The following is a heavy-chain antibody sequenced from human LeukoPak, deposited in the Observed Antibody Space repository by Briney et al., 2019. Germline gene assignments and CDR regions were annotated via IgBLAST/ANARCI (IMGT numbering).Heavy chain of an antibody. Sequence: GGSLRLSCAASGVTFGAYSMNWVCQAQAPGLELVSYIRSRSSTIYHTDSVKGRFTISRHDAKKSLYLQMNSLRAGHAAVYYCARGLYSSGWYVPELDYWGQGTLVAVSS. D-gene: IGHD6-19*01. V-gene: IGHV3-48*01. J-gene: IGHJ4*02. CDR1: GVTFGAYS. CDR2: IRSRSSTI. CDR3: ARGLYSSGWYVPELDY.